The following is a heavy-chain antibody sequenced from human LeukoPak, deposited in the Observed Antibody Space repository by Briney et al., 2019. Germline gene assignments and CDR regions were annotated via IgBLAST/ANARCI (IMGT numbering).Heavy chain of an antibody. J-gene: IGHJ4*02. CDR2: ISYDGSNK. CDR1: GFTFSSYG. D-gene: IGHD3-22*01. Sequence: PGRSLRLSCAASGFTFSSYGMHWVRQAPGKGLEWVAVISYDGSNKYYADSVKGRFTISRDNSKNTLYLQMNNLRAEDTAVYYCAKDQPAYYYDSSGYDYWGQGTLVTVSS. CDR3: AKDQPAYYYDSSGYDY. V-gene: IGHV3-30*18.